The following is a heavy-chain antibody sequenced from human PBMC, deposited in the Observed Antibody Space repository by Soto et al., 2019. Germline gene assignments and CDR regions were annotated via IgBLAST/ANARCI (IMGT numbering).Heavy chain of an antibody. D-gene: IGHD1-26*01. J-gene: IGHJ4*02. CDR2: ISGSGGST. Sequence: EVPLLESGGGLVQPGGSLRLSCAASGFTFSSYAMSWVRQAPGKGLEWVSAISGSGGSTYYADSVKGRFTISRDNSKNTLYLQMNSLRAEDTAVYYCAKDLWFGSGLLGATAVFDYWGQGTLVTVSS. CDR3: AKDLWFGSGLLGATAVFDY. CDR1: GFTFSSYA. V-gene: IGHV3-23*01.